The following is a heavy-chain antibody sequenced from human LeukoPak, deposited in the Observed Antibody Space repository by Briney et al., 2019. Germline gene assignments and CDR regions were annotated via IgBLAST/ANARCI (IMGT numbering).Heavy chain of an antibody. CDR3: ARTRCSSTSCYPDY. D-gene: IGHD2-2*01. Sequence: GSGPTLLNPTQTLTLTCTFSGFSLSTSGMRVSWIRQPPVKALEWLSRIDWDDDKFYSTSLKTRLTISKDTSKNQVVLTMTNMDPVDTATYYCARTRCSSTSCYPDYWGQGTLVTVSS. V-gene: IGHV2-70*04. CDR2: IDWDDDK. J-gene: IGHJ4*02. CDR1: GFSLSTSGMR.